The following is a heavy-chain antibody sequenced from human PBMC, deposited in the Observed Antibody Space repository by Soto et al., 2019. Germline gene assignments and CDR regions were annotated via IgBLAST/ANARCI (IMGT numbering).Heavy chain of an antibody. Sequence: EVQLVESGGGLVQPGGSLRLSCVASGFTFSRYNMNWVRQAPGRGLEWVSYISSSSSTIYYADSVKGRFTISRDNAKNSLYLQMNSLRADDTAVYYCAREYECVSFYYYYYMDVWGKGTTVTVSS. CDR1: GFTFSRYN. D-gene: IGHD3-3*01. V-gene: IGHV3-48*01. CDR2: ISSSSSTI. CDR3: AREYECVSFYYYYYMDV. J-gene: IGHJ6*03.